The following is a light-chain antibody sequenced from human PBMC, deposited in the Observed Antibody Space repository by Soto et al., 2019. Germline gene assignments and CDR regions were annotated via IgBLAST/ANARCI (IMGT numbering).Light chain of an antibody. CDR3: QTWDTGIGV. CDR1: SGHRSYA. J-gene: IGLJ3*02. CDR2: VNSDGTH. Sequence: QSVLTQSPSASASLGASVKLTCTLSSGHRSYAIAWHQQQPEKGPRYLMKVNSDGTHIKWDGIPDRFSGSSSGAERYLTIFSLQSEDEADYYCQTWDTGIGVFGGGTKLTVL. V-gene: IGLV4-69*02.